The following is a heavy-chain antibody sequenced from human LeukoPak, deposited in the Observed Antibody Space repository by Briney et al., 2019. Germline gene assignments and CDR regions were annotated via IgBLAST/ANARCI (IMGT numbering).Heavy chain of an antibody. CDR1: GYTFTDYY. J-gene: IGHJ5*02. D-gene: IGHD3-10*01. Sequence: ASVKVSCKASGYTFTDYYMYWVRQAPGQGLEWMGWINPDSGVTNYAQKFLGRVTMTRDTSISTAYMELSRLRSDDTAVYYCARDAYYGSGSFPSWGQGTLVTVSS. V-gene: IGHV1-2*02. CDR3: ARDAYYGSGSFPS. CDR2: INPDSGVT.